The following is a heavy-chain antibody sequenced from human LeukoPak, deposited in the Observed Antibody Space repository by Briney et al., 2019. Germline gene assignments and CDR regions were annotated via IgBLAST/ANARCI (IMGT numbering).Heavy chain of an antibody. J-gene: IGHJ5*02. D-gene: IGHD4-23*01. V-gene: IGHV1-8*01. CDR2: MSPNSGNT. Sequence: GASVKVSCKASGYTFTTYDINWVRQATGQGLEWVGWMSPNSGNTGYAQKFQGRVTMTRNTSISTAYMELRSLRSEDTAVYYCARGPNKSDGGNSGSAWFDPWGQGTLVTVSS. CDR1: GYTFTTYD. CDR3: ARGPNKSDGGNSGSAWFDP.